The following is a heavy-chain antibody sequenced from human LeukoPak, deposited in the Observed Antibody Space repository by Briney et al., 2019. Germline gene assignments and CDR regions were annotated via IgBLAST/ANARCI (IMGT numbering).Heavy chain of an antibody. CDR1: GGSISSGDYY. V-gene: IGHV4-30-4*08. CDR2: IYYSGST. D-gene: IGHD1-7*01. CDR3: ARDLPTTAFDI. Sequence: SETLSLTCTVSGGSISSGDYYWSWIRQPPGKGLEWIGYIYYSGSTYYNPSLKSRVTISVDTSRNQFSLKLSSVTAADTAVYYCARDLPTTAFDIWGQGTMVTVSS. J-gene: IGHJ3*02.